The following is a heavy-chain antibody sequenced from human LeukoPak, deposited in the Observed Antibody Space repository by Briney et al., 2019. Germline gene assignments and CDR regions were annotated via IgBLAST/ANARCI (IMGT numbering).Heavy chain of an antibody. CDR3: ARTKNLYPGWFDP. D-gene: IGHD1-14*01. CDR2: ITPHNGGT. Sequence: GASVKVSCKASGYTFTGYYIHWVRQAPGQGLEWIGWITPHNGGTNYAQKFQGGVTMTRDTSISTAYMELSRLRSDDTAVYYCARTKNLYPGWFDPWGQGTLVTVSS. J-gene: IGHJ5*02. V-gene: IGHV1-2*02. CDR1: GYTFTGYY.